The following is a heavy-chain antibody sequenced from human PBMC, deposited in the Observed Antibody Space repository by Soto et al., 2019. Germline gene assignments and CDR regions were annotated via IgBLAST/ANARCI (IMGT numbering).Heavy chain of an antibody. CDR1: GFTFSSYA. V-gene: IGHV3-23*01. CDR2: ISGSGGST. D-gene: IGHD4-4*01. Sequence: GGSLRLSCAASGFTFSSYAMSWVRQAPGKGLEWVSAISGSGGSTYYADSVKGRFTISRDNSKNTLYLQMNSLRAEDTAVYYCAKDRAAYSNYAYNWFDPWGQGTLVTVSS. CDR3: AKDRAAYSNYAYNWFDP. J-gene: IGHJ5*02.